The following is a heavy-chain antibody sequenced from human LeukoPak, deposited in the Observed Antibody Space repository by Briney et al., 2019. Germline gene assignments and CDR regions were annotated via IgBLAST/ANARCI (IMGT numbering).Heavy chain of an antibody. CDR3: AKGSKVVVFPRDHYMDV. CDR2: IYSGGST. Sequence: GGSLRLSCAASGFTVSSNYMSWVRQAPGKGLEWVSVIYSGGSTYYADSVKGRYTISKDTSKNTHYLKMNSLRAEDTAVYDCAKGSKVVVFPRDHYMDVWGKGTTVTISS. J-gene: IGHJ6*03. D-gene: IGHD3-22*01. CDR1: GFTVSSNY. V-gene: IGHV3-66*01.